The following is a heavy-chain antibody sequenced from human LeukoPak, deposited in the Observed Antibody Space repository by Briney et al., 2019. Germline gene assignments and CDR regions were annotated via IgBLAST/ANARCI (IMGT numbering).Heavy chain of an antibody. CDR2: IKQDGTEK. CDR3: ATYRQVLLPFES. V-gene: IGHV3-7*01. Sequence: GGSLRLSCAASGFSFTTYWMSWVRQAPGKGLEWVANIKQDGTEKYYVDSVKGRFTISRDNAKNSLYLQMNSLRVEDTAVYYCATYRQVLLPFESWGQGTLVTVSS. D-gene: IGHD2-8*02. CDR1: GFSFTTYW. J-gene: IGHJ4*02.